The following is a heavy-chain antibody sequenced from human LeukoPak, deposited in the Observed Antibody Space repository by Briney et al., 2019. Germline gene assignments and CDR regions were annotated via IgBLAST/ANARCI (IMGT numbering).Heavy chain of an antibody. Sequence: PSETLSLTCTVSGGSISSSSYYWGWIRQPPGKGLEWIGSIYYSGSTYYNPSLKSRVTISEDTSKNQFSLKLSSVTAADTAVYYCARDRKLLPLGAFDIWGQGTMVTVSS. CDR2: IYYSGST. J-gene: IGHJ3*02. CDR1: GGSISSSSYY. CDR3: ARDRKLLPLGAFDI. D-gene: IGHD2-15*01. V-gene: IGHV4-39*07.